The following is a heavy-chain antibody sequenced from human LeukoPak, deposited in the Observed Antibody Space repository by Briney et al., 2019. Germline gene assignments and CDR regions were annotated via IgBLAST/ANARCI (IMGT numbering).Heavy chain of an antibody. D-gene: IGHD4-11*01. V-gene: IGHV3-48*03. Sequence: GGSLRLSCAASGFTFSSYEMNWVRQAPGKGLEWVSYISSSGSTKYYADSVKGRFTISRDNSKNTLYLQMNSLRAEDTAVYYCARYRYYYYMDVWGKGTTVTISS. J-gene: IGHJ6*03. CDR1: GFTFSSYE. CDR2: ISSSGSTK. CDR3: ARYRYYYYMDV.